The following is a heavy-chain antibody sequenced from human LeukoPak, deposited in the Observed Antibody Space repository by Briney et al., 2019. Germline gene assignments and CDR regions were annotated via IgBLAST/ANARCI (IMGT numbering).Heavy chain of an antibody. V-gene: IGHV3-15*01. CDR3: TTAVAPIPTFDY. J-gene: IGHJ4*02. CDR2: IKSKTDGGTT. Sequence: GGSLRLSCAAPGFTFSNAWMSWVRQAPGKGLEWVGRIKSKTDGGTTDYAAPVKGRFTISRDDSKNTLYLQMNSLKTEDTAVYYCTTAVAPIPTFDYWGQGTLVTVSS. D-gene: IGHD2-2*02. CDR1: GFTFSNAW.